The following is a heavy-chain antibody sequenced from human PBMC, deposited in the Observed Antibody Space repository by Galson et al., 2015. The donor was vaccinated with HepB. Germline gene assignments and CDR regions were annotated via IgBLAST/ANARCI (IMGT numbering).Heavy chain of an antibody. Sequence: SLRLSCAASEFILSMYWMNWVRQAPGKGLEWVANIKEDGSEKNYVDSVKGRFTISRDNAKNSLYLQMNSLRAEDTAVYYCARVKRGEWYSFYYNGMDVWGQGTTVTVS. CDR3: ARVKRGEWYSFYYNGMDV. D-gene: IGHD3-10*01. J-gene: IGHJ6*02. CDR1: EFILSMYW. V-gene: IGHV3-7*05. CDR2: IKEDGSEK.